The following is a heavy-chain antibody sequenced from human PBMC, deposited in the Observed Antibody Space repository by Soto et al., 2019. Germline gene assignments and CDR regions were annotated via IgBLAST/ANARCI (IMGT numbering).Heavy chain of an antibody. CDR2: INEDGSEK. D-gene: IGHD3-16*01. V-gene: IGHV3-7*03. CDR1: GFSFSLFW. Sequence: PGGSLRLSCAASGFSFSLFWMSWVRQTPGKGLEWVANINEDGSEKFFADPVKGRFTISRDNAKNSLSLQMNSLTADDTAVYYCARTGWPQSSYYFDYWGQGTLVTVSP. CDR3: ARTGWPQSSYYFDY. J-gene: IGHJ4*02.